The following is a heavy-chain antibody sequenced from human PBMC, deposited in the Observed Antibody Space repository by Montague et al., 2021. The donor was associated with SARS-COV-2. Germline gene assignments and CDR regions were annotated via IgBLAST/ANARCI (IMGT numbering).Heavy chain of an antibody. D-gene: IGHD2-2*02. V-gene: IGHV4-59*02. CDR1: GGSASGYY. CDR2: MHYTGTS. Sequence: SETLSLTCAISGGSASGYYWAWIRQPPGKGLEWIGYMHYTGTSNYNPSLKSRVSMSIDTSKNHFSLNLTSVAAADTGVYYCARGLGYTSMFRFFDYWGHGAQVTVSS. J-gene: IGHJ4*01. CDR3: ARGLGYTSMFRFFDY.